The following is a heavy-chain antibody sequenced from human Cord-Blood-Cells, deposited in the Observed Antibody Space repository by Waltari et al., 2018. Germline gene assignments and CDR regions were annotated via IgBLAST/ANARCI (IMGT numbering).Heavy chain of an antibody. V-gene: IGHV3-53*01. CDR2: IYSGGST. D-gene: IGHD6-13*01. CDR1: GFTDSRTY. CDR3: ARDIAAADPVDDY. Sequence: VQLVESGGGLIQPGGSLSLACAAAGFTDSRTYMRRVRQAPGKGLECVSVIYSGGSTYYADSGKGRFTISRDNSKNTLYLQRNSLRAEDTAVYYCARDIAAADPVDDYWGQGTLVTVSS. J-gene: IGHJ4*02.